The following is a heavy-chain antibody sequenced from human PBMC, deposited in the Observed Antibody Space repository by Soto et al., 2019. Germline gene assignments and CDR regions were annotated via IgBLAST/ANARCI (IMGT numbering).Heavy chain of an antibody. J-gene: IGHJ5*02. V-gene: IGHV4-59*08. CDR2: IYNIIGST. CDR3: ARQCRGVTCHWFVP. D-gene: IGHD2-15*01. Sequence: PSETPSLTCAACCGAVCGSFLSLPRKHQGKGLEWIGYIYNIIGSTSYNPSLRSRVTMSIDTSQEQFSLRLSSVTATDTAVYYCARQCRGVTCHWFVPWGQGTLVTVSS. CDR1: CGAVCGSF.